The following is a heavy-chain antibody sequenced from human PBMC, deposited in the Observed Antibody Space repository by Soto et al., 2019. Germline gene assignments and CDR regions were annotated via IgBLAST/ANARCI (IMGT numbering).Heavy chain of an antibody. Sequence: QVQLQESGPGLVKPSQTLSLTCTVSGGSISSGDYYWSWIRQPPGKGLEWIGSIYYSGSTYYNPSISRRVTISVDTSKHQFSLKLNSVTAADTAVHYCASRHSSPHFHYWGQGTLVTVSS. CDR1: GGSISSGDYY. V-gene: IGHV4-30-4*01. D-gene: IGHD6-13*01. CDR2: IYYSGST. J-gene: IGHJ4*02. CDR3: ASRHSSPHFHY.